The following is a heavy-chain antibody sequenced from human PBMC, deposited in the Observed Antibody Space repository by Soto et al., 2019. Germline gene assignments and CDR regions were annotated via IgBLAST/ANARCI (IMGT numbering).Heavy chain of an antibody. CDR2: IYYSGNS. D-gene: IGHD3-16*01. J-gene: IGHJ3*02. Sequence: PSETRSLTCTVSCDSIRTYYWSWIQQPPGKGLEWIGNIYYSGNSNYNPSLRSRVTISLDTSKNQFSLRLRSVTAADTAVYYCARHKSNDYITEAFDIWGQGTMVTVS. CDR1: CDSIRTYY. CDR3: ARHKSNDYITEAFDI. V-gene: IGHV4-59*08.